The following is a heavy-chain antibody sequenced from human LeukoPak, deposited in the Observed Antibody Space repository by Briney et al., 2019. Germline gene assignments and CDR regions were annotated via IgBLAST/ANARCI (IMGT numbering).Heavy chain of an antibody. CDR2: IYTSGST. Sequence: SETLSLTCTVSGGSISSGSYYWSWIRQPAGQGLEWIGRIYTSGSTNYNPSLKSRVTISVDTSKNQFSLKLSSVTAADTAVYYCARHRSKWLQSSFDYWGQGTLVTVSS. J-gene: IGHJ4*02. D-gene: IGHD5-24*01. CDR1: GGSISSGSYY. CDR3: ARHRSKWLQSSFDY. V-gene: IGHV4-61*02.